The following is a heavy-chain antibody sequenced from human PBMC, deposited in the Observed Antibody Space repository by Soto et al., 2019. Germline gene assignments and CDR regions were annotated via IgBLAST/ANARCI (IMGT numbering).Heavy chain of an antibody. CDR1: GGSISSSNYY. CDR2: VYYSGNT. CDR3: AIPYSTSWFDF. J-gene: IGHJ4*02. Sequence: SETLSLTCSVSGGSISSSNYYWGWIRQPPGKGLEWIGSVYYSGNTYYNPSLKSRVTISADTSKKQFSLKLSSVTAAETAVYYCAIPYSTSWFDFWGQGTLVTVSS. V-gene: IGHV4-39*01. D-gene: IGHD6-13*01.